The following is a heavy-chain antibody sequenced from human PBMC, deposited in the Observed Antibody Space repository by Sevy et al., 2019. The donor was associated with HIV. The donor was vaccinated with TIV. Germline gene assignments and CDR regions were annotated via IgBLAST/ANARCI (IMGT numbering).Heavy chain of an antibody. CDR1: GYTFTSYY. CDR2: INPSGGST. CDR3: ARDIRRGYCSSTSCLSFGYYYYYYGMDV. D-gene: IGHD2-2*01. V-gene: IGHV1-46*03. J-gene: IGHJ6*02. Sequence: ASVKVSCKASGYTFTSYYMHWVRQAPGQGLEWMGIINPSGGSTSYVQKFQGRVTMTRDTSTSTVYMELSSLRSEDTAVYYCARDIRRGYCSSTSCLSFGYYYYYYGMDVWGQGTTVTVSS.